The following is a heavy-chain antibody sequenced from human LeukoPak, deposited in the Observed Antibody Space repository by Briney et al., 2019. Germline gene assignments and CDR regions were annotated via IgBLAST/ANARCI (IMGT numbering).Heavy chain of an antibody. Sequence: GGSLRLSCAVSGFTVSSNYMSWVRQAPGKGLEWVSGIYGGDTTYYADSVKGRFTISRDNSKNTLYLQMNSPRADDTAVYYCASESPLYYGGNSEFWGQGTLVTVSS. J-gene: IGHJ4*02. CDR3: ASESPLYYGGNSEF. CDR2: IYGGDTT. CDR1: GFTVSSNY. D-gene: IGHD4-23*01. V-gene: IGHV3-53*01.